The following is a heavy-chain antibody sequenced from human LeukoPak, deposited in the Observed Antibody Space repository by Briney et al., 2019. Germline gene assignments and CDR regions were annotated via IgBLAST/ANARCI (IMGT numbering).Heavy chain of an antibody. CDR1: GFTFSSYA. Sequence: PGGSLRLSCVASGFTFSSYAMRWVRQAPGGGREWGSAMSGSGGSTYYADSVKGRFTISRDNSKNTLYLQMNSLRAEDTAVYYCAKEGVVVVPAAIDGDYWGQGTLVTVSS. V-gene: IGHV3-23*01. CDR3: AKEGVVVVPAAIDGDY. CDR2: MSGSGGST. J-gene: IGHJ4*02. D-gene: IGHD2-2*02.